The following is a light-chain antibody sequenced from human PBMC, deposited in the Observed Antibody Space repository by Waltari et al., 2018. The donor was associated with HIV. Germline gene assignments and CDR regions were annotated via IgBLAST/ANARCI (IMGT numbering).Light chain of an antibody. CDR1: SSYVGRYNL. Sequence: QSALTQAASVSGSPGQSITISCTGTSSYVGRYNLVSWYQQHPGKAPKLMIYEGSKRPSGVSNRFSGSKSGNTASLTISGLQAEDEADYYCCSYAGSSTVVFGGGTKLTVL. V-gene: IGLV2-23*01. CDR3: CSYAGSSTVV. J-gene: IGLJ2*01. CDR2: EGS.